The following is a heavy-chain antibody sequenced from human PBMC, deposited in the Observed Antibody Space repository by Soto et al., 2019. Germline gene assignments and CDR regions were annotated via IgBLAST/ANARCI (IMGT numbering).Heavy chain of an antibody. CDR3: ARNVDYFHP. CDR2: INTGNGNS. D-gene: IGHD4-17*01. Sequence: QVQLVQSGTEVKKPGASVKVSCKASGYTFTRYAMHWVRQAPGQGLEWIGWINTGNGNSHYSQKFQGRVTFTRDTAASTAYMELRILTPADSSVSFCARNVDYFHPWGEGTLVTVAS. V-gene: IGHV1-3*04. J-gene: IGHJ5*02. CDR1: GYTFTRYA.